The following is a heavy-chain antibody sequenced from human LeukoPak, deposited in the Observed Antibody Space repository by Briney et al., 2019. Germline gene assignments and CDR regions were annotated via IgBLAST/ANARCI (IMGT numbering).Heavy chain of an antibody. CDR3: ARGHSHYYYYYYMDV. J-gene: IGHJ6*03. V-gene: IGHV1-69*01. CDR1: GGTFSSYA. CDR2: IIPIFGTA. Sequence: SVKVSCKASGGTFSSYAISWVRQAPGQGLEWMGGIIPIFGTANYAQKFQGRVTITADESTSTAYMELSSLRSEDTAVYYCARGHSHYYYYYYMDVWGKGTTVTVSS.